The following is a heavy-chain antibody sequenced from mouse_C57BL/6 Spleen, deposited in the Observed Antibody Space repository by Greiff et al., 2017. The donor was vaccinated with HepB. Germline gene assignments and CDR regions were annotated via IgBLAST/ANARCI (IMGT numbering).Heavy chain of an antibody. CDR2: INPSNGGT. V-gene: IGHV1-53*01. CDR1: GYTFTSYW. J-gene: IGHJ4*01. CDR3: ARTITTGRDYYAMDY. D-gene: IGHD1-2*01. Sequence: QVQLQQPGTELEKPGASVKLSCKASGYTFTSYWMHWVKQRPGQGLEWIGNINPSNGGTNYNEKFKSKATLTVDKSSSTAYMQLSSLTSEDSAVYYCARTITTGRDYYAMDYWGQGTSVTVSS.